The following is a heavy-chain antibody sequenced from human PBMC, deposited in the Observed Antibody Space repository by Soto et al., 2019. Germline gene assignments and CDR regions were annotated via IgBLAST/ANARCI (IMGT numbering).Heavy chain of an antibody. CDR1: GYTFTSYD. J-gene: IGHJ6*03. V-gene: IGHV1-8*01. CDR3: ARGPYYYYYMDV. CDR2: MNPNSGNT. Sequence: QVQLVQSGAEVKKPGASVKVSCKASGYTFTSYDINWVRQATGQGLEWMGWMNPNSGNTGYAQKFQGRITMTRNTSITTAHMELSSLRSEDTAVYYCARGPYYYYYMDVWGKGTTVTVSS.